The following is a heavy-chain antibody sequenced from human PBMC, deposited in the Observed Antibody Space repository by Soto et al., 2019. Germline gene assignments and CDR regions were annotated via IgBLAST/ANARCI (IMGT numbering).Heavy chain of an antibody. CDR3: ARGITLPTPLDY. Sequence: ASVKVSCKASGYTFTSYAMHWVRQAPGQRLEWMGWINAGNGNKKYSQKNKGRVTITRDTSASTAYMELISLRSEDTAVYYCARGITLPTPLDYWGQGTLVTVSS. V-gene: IGHV1-3*01. CDR2: INAGNGNK. J-gene: IGHJ4*02. D-gene: IGHD1-20*01. CDR1: GYTFTSYA.